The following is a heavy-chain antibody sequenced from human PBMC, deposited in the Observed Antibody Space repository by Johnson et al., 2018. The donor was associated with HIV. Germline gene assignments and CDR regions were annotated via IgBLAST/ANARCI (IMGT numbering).Heavy chain of an antibody. Sequence: VQLVESGGGVVRPGGSLRLSCAASGFTFDDYGMSWVRQAPGTGLEWVSGITWYGGSPGYADSVKGRFTISRDNAKNSLYLQMNSLRAEDTALYYCARGVLLWFRELSSLNDAFDIWGQGTMVTVSS. D-gene: IGHD3-10*01. CDR3: ARGVLLWFRELSSLNDAFDI. J-gene: IGHJ3*02. CDR2: ITWYGGSP. CDR1: GFTFDDYG. V-gene: IGHV3-20*04.